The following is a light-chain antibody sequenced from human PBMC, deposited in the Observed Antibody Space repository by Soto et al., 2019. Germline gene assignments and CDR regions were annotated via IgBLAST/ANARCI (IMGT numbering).Light chain of an antibody. CDR2: KAS. V-gene: IGKV1-5*03. CDR3: QQYNSYPFT. J-gene: IGKJ3*01. CDR1: QSISSW. Sequence: DIQMTQSPSTLSASVGDRVTITCRASQSISSWLAWYQQKPGKAPKLLIYKASSVESGVPSRFSGSGSGTELALTISSLQPDDFATYYCQQYNSYPFTFGPGTKVDIK.